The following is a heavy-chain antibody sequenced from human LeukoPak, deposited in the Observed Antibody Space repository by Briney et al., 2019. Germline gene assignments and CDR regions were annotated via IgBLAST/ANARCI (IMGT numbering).Heavy chain of an antibody. CDR2: INSDGSST. CDR1: GFTFTSYA. Sequence: GGSPRLSCAASGFTFTSYAMHWVRQAPGKGLVWVSRINSDGSSTSYADSVKGRFTISRDNAKNTLYLQMNSLRAEDTAVYYCAREWGPGDGFDYWGQGTLVTVSS. J-gene: IGHJ4*02. V-gene: IGHV3-74*01. CDR3: AREWGPGDGFDY. D-gene: IGHD3-10*01.